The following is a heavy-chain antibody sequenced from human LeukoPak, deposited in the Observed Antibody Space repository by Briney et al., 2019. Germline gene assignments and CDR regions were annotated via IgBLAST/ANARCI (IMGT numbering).Heavy chain of an antibody. D-gene: IGHD1-20*01. CDR1: GFTFSSYA. J-gene: IGHJ5*02. Sequence: GGSLRLSCAASGFTFSSYAMSWVRQAPGKGLEWVSGVSGSGGSTYYADSVKGRFTISRDNSKNTLYLQMNSLRAEDTAVYYCAKLAGNWKGGVNWFDPWGQGTLVTVSS. V-gene: IGHV3-23*01. CDR3: AKLAGNWKGGVNWFDP. CDR2: VSGSGGST.